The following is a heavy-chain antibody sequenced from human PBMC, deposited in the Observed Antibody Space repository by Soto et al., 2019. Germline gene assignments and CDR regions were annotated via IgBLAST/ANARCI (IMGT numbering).Heavy chain of an antibody. CDR3: ARGEQYSGRIFDY. V-gene: IGHV6-1*01. CDR1: GDSVSSNSAG. Sequence: RTLSLTCAITGDSVSSNSAGWSWVRQSPSRGLEWLGRTYYRSKWYYEYAVSVRGRITINPDTSKNQYSLQLNSVTPEDTAVYFCARGEQYSGRIFDYWGQGTLVTVSS. J-gene: IGHJ4*01. CDR2: TYYRSKWYY. D-gene: IGHD1-26*01.